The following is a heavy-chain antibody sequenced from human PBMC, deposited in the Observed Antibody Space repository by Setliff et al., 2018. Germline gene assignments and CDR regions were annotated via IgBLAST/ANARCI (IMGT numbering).Heavy chain of an antibody. J-gene: IGHJ4*01. Sequence: GGSLRLSCAASGFTFSPYAMSWVRQAPGKGLEWVSGISTSGVSTYYADSVKGRFTLSRDNSKNTLYLQMNSLRVEDTAIYYCAKSPHDFWSGRVFFDYWGQGMLVTVSS. CDR3: AKSPHDFWSGRVFFDY. CDR2: ISTSGVST. V-gene: IGHV3-23*01. D-gene: IGHD3-3*01. CDR1: GFTFSPYA.